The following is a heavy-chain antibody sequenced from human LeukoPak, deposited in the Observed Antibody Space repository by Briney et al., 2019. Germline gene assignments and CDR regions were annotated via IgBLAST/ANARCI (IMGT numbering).Heavy chain of an antibody. Sequence: GGSLRLSCAASGFTFSSYAMNWVRQAPGEGLEWVANIKQDGGEKYYVDSVKGRFTISRDNAKNSLFLQMDSLRAEDTAMYYCARDKIEGATLFDYWGRGTLVTVSS. CDR3: ARDKIEGATLFDY. D-gene: IGHD1-26*01. J-gene: IGHJ4*02. CDR2: IKQDGGEK. V-gene: IGHV3-7*01. CDR1: GFTFSSYA.